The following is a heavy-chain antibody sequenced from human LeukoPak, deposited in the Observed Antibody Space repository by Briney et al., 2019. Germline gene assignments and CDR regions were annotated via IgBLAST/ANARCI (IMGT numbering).Heavy chain of an antibody. J-gene: IGHJ4*02. CDR3: ASRYCSGGSCYNRYYFDY. CDR1: GFTFTNYA. D-gene: IGHD2-15*01. CDR2: ITGSGGST. V-gene: IGHV3-23*01. Sequence: GGSLRLSCAASGFTFTNYAMSWVRQAPGKGLEWVSAITGSGGSTYYADSVKGRCTISRDNSKNTLYLQMNSLRAEDTAIYYCASRYCSGGSCYNRYYFDYWGQGTLVAVSS.